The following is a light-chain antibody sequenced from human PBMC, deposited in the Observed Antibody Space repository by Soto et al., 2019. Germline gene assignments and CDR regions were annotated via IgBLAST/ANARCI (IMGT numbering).Light chain of an antibody. CDR2: DAS. J-gene: IGKJ2*01. Sequence: EIVLTQSPATLSLSPGERATLSCRASQSVSSYLAWYQQKPGQAPRLLIYDASNRATGIPARFSGSGSGTDLTLTISSLEPEDCAVYYCQQRSNWPPTFGQGTKLEIK. CDR1: QSVSSY. V-gene: IGKV3-11*01. CDR3: QQRSNWPPT.